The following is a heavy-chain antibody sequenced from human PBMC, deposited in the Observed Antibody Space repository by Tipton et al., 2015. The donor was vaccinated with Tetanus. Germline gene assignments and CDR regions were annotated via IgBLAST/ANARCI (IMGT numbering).Heavy chain of an antibody. CDR3: ARERSWSLVY. CDR1: GFTFSNYW. Sequence: SLRLSCAASGFTFSNYWIHWVRQVPGMGLVWVSRIRGDGSITHYADSVRGRFTISRDNAKNTGFLQMNSLRAEDTALYFCARERSWSLVYWGPGTLVTVSS. V-gene: IGHV3-74*01. J-gene: IGHJ4*02. CDR2: IRGDGSIT.